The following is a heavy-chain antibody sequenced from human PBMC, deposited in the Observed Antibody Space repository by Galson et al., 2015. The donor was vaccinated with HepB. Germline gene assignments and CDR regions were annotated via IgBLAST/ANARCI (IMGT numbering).Heavy chain of an antibody. CDR2: ISYDGSNK. CDR3: ARIPLGSYHYFDY. J-gene: IGHJ4*02. D-gene: IGHD1-26*01. V-gene: IGHV3-30-3*01. CDR1: GFTFSSYA. Sequence: SLRLSCAASGFTFSSYAMRWVRQAPGKGLEWVAVISYDGSNKYYADSVKGRFTISRDNSKNTLYLQMNSLRAEDTAVYYCARIPLGSYHYFDYWGQGTLVTVSS.